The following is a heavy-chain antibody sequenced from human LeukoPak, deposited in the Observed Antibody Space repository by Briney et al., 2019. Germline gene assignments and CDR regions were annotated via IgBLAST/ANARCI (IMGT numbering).Heavy chain of an antibody. CDR1: GYSISSGYY. Sequence: PSETLSLTCTVSGYSISSGYYWGWIRQPPGKGLEWIGSIYHSGSTYYNPSLKSRVTISVDTSKNQFSLKLSSVTAADTAVYYGARGIAVAVTLFDYGGKEPLVTVSS. D-gene: IGHD6-19*01. CDR3: ARGIAVAVTLFDY. CDR2: IYHSGST. V-gene: IGHV4-38-2*02. J-gene: IGHJ4*02.